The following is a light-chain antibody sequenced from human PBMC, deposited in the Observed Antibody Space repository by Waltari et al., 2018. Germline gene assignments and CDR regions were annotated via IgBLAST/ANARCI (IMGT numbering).Light chain of an antibody. CDR1: SSDVGGFNF. J-gene: IGLJ2*01. V-gene: IGLV2-14*03. CDR3: SSYTSSISVV. CDR2: DVT. Sequence: QSALTQPASVSGSPGQSITISCTGTSSDVGGFNFVSWYHQHPGKAPKLMVYDVTNRPSGVSNRFSGSKSGNTASLTISGLQAEDEADYYCSSYTSSISVVFGGGTKLTVL.